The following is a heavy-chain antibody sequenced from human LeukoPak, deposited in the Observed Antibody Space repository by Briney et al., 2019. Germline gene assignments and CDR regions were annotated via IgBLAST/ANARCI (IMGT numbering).Heavy chain of an antibody. V-gene: IGHV3-30*03. J-gene: IGHJ5*02. CDR1: GFAFSSYG. D-gene: IGHD3-10*01. Sequence: GGSLRLSCAASGFAFSSYGMHWVRQAPGKGLEWVAVISYDGSNKYYADSVKGRFTISRDNSKNTLYLQMGSLRAEDMAVYYCARDAGWFGESFTNWFDPWGQGTLVTVSS. CDR3: ARDAGWFGESFTNWFDP. CDR2: ISYDGSNK.